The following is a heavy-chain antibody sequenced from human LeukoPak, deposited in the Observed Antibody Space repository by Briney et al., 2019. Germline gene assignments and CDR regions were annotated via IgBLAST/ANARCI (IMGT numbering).Heavy chain of an antibody. Sequence: GGSLRLSCAASGFTFSSNYMSWVRQAPGKGLEWVSVIYGGGGTYYSDSVKGRFTISRYNSKNTLYLQMNSLRAEDTAVYYCARNAPEGYCSSTSCPADAFDIWGQGAIVTVSS. CDR2: IYGGGGT. CDR3: ARNAPEGYCSSTSCPADAFDI. CDR1: GFTFSSNY. D-gene: IGHD2-2*01. V-gene: IGHV3-53*01. J-gene: IGHJ3*02.